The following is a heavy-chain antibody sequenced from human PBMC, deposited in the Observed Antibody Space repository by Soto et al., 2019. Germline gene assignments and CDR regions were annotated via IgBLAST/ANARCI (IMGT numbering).Heavy chain of an antibody. D-gene: IGHD4-17*01. Sequence: ASVKVSCKASGYTFTSYAMHWVRQAPGQRLEWMGWINADNGNTKYSQKVQGRVTMTTDTSARTAYMELRSLRSEDTAVYYCAGDQKGNGDYARYWGQGTLVTVSS. CDR2: INADNGNT. CDR3: AGDQKGNGDYARY. J-gene: IGHJ4*02. CDR1: GYTFTSYA. V-gene: IGHV1-3*01.